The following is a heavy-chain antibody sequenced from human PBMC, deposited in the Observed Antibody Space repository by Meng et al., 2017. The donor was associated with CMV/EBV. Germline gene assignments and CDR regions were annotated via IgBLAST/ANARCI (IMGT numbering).Heavy chain of an antibody. CDR3: AKEGEIGAVAGHFDY. CDR2: IYSGGSST. V-gene: IGHV3-23*03. CDR1: GFTFSSYA. D-gene: IGHD6-19*01. J-gene: IGHJ4*02. Sequence: AGFTFSSYAMSWVRQALGKGLEWVSVIYSGGSSTYYADSVKGRFTISRDNSKNTLYLQMNSLRAEDTAVYYCAKEGEIGAVAGHFDYWGQGTLVTVSS.